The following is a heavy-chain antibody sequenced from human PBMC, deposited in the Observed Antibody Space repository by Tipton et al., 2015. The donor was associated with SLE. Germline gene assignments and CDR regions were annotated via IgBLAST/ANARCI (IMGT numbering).Heavy chain of an antibody. CDR3: ARAPPQLGFDY. Sequence: QSGPEVKKPGASVKVSCKASGYTFTSFDINWVRQATGQGLEWTGWMNPNSGNTAYAQKFQGRVTMTRDTSISTAYMELSSLRSEDTAVYYCARAPPQLGFDYWGQGTLVTVSS. CDR1: GYTFTSFD. V-gene: IGHV1-8*01. J-gene: IGHJ4*02. CDR2: MNPNSGNT. D-gene: IGHD5-24*01.